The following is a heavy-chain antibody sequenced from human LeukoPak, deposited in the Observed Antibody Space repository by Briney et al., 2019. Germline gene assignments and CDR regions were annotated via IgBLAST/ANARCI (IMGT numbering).Heavy chain of an antibody. CDR3: ARDPMFGDPAWYFDL. V-gene: IGHV1-18*01. Sequence: ASVKVSCKASGYTFTSYGISWVRQAPGQGLEWMGWISAYNGNTNYAQKLQGRVTMTTDTSTSTAYMELRSLRSDDTAVYYCARDPMFGDPAWYFDLWGRGTLVTVSS. CDR1: GYTFTSYG. J-gene: IGHJ2*01. D-gene: IGHD3-10*02. CDR2: ISAYNGNT.